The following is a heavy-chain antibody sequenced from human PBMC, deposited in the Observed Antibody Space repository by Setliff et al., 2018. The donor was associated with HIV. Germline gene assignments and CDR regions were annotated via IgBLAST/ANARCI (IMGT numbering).Heavy chain of an antibody. CDR2: IYFNLQT. CDR3: TRDWRAYGLMGS. Sequence: SETLSLTCAVSGVSISSSNWWSWVRQPPGKGLEWIGEIYFNLQTNYNPAFKSRVSMGLDNAKHQFSLRLTSATAADTAIYYCTRDWRAYGLMGSWGQGMLVTVSS. J-gene: IGHJ5*02. V-gene: IGHV4-4*02. CDR1: GVSISSSNW. D-gene: IGHD4-17*01.